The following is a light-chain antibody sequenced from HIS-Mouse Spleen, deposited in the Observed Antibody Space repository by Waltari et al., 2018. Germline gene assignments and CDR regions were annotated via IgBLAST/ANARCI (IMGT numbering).Light chain of an antibody. V-gene: IGLV3-10*01. J-gene: IGLJ2*01. CDR3: YSTDSSGNHRV. Sequence: SYELTQPPSVSVSPGQTARIPCSGDALPKKYAYWYQQKPGQAPVLVIYEDSKRPSGIQERFSGASSGTIATLTISGAQVEDEADYYCYSTDSSGNHRVFCGGTKLTVL. CDR2: EDS. CDR1: ALPKKY.